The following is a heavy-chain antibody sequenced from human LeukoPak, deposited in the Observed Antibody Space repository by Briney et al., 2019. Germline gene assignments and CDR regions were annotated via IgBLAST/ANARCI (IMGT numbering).Heavy chain of an antibody. CDR1: GFTFSTYW. Sequence: GGSLRLSCAASGFTFSTYWMSWVRQVPGKGLEWVANIKQDGSEKNCVDSVKGRFTISRDNAKNSLYLQMNSLRAEDTAVYYCARGLLAAAGIDYWGQGALVTVSS. D-gene: IGHD6-13*01. J-gene: IGHJ4*02. V-gene: IGHV3-7*04. CDR2: IKQDGSEK. CDR3: ARGLLAAAGIDY.